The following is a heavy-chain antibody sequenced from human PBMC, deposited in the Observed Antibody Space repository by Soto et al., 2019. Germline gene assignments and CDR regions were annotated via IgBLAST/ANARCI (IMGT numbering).Heavy chain of an antibody. V-gene: IGHV4-30-4*01. CDR3: ARESVTIFGVVILGYFDY. J-gene: IGHJ4*02. Sequence: PSEPLSLTCTVSGGSISSGDYYWSWIRQPPGKGLEWIGYIYYSGSTYYNPSLKSRVTISVDTSKNQFSLKLSSVTAADTAVYYCARESVTIFGVVILGYFDYWGQGTLVTVSS. CDR2: IYYSGST. D-gene: IGHD3-3*01. CDR1: GGSISSGDYY.